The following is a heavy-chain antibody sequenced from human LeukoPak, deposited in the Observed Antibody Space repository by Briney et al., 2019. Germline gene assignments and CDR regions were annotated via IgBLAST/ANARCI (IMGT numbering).Heavy chain of an antibody. CDR1: GGSISSGDYY. J-gene: IGHJ3*02. CDR2: IYYSGST. CDR3: ARERGSSWDDAFDI. V-gene: IGHV4-30-4*08. Sequence: SQTLSLTCTVSGGSISSGDYYWSWIRQPPGKGLEWIGYIYYSGSTYYNPSLKSRVTMSVDTSKNQFSLKLSSVTAADTAVYYCARERGSSWDDAFDIWGQGTMVTVSS. D-gene: IGHD6-13*01.